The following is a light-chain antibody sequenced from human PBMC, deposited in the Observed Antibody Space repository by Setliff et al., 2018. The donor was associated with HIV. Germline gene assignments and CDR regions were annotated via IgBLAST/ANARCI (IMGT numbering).Light chain of an antibody. Sequence: QSALTQPPSASGSPGQSVTISCTGTSSDVGAYNYVSWYQQHSGKAPKLMSFEVSQRPSGVPARFSGSKSGNTASLTVSGLQDDDEADYYCSSYAGSNTWVFGGGTQLTVL. V-gene: IGLV2-8*01. CDR1: SSDVGAYNY. CDR3: SSYAGSNTWV. CDR2: EVS. J-gene: IGLJ2*01.